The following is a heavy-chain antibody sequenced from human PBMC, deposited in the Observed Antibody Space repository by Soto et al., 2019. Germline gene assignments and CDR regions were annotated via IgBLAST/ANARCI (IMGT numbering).Heavy chain of an antibody. CDR2: IRSKAYGGTT. Sequence: SLRLSCTASGFTFGDYAMSWFRQAPGKGLEWVGFIRSKAYGGTTEYAASVKGRFTISRDHSKSIAYLQMNSLKTEDTAVYYCTRSETYYDILTGYSPHYYFDYWGQGTLVTVSS. J-gene: IGHJ4*02. CDR3: TRSETYYDILTGYSPHYYFDY. V-gene: IGHV3-49*03. CDR1: GFTFGDYA. D-gene: IGHD3-9*01.